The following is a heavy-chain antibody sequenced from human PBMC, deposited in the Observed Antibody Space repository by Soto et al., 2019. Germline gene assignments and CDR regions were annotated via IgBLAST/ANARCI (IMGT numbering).Heavy chain of an antibody. J-gene: IGHJ4*02. V-gene: IGHV3-74*02. CDR3: ARQTGLGATNY. CDR1: GFTFSNAW. CDR2: INTDGSVT. D-gene: IGHD1-26*01. Sequence: EVQLVESGGGVVKPGGSLRLSCAASGFTFSNAWMSWVRQAPGKGLEWVGRINTDGSVTSHADSVKGRFTISRDNAKSTLYLQMNSLREEDSAMYYCARQTGLGATNYWGRGTLVTVSS.